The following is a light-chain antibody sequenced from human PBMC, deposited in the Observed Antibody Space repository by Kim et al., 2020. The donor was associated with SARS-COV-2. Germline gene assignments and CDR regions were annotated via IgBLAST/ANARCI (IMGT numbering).Light chain of an antibody. CDR1: SLRVYY. Sequence: ALGQTLRITCQGDSLRVYYASWYQQKPGQAPVLVIFGKNSRPSGIPDRFSGSSSGNTASLTITGSQAEDEADYYCNSRDSSGNLVVFGGGTKLTVL. CDR2: GKN. CDR3: NSRDSSGNLVV. V-gene: IGLV3-19*01. J-gene: IGLJ2*01.